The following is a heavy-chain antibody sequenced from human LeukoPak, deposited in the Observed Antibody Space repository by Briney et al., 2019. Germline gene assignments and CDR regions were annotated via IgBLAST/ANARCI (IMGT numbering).Heavy chain of an antibody. CDR3: ARDESDLYSSSWYVYYYYMDV. CDR1: GFTFSIYA. D-gene: IGHD6-13*01. V-gene: IGHV3-30*01. J-gene: IGHJ6*03. Sequence: QPGSSLRLPCAPSGFTFSIYAMHWPPHAPGKGLEWGAVISYDGNNKYYADPVKGRFTISRDNSKNTLYLQMNSLRAEDTAVYYCARDESDLYSSSWYVYYYYMDVWGKGTTVTVSS. CDR2: ISYDGNNK.